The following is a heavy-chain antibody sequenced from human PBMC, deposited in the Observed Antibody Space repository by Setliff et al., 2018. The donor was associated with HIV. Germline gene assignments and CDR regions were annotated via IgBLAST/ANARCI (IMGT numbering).Heavy chain of an antibody. J-gene: IGHJ5*02. V-gene: IGHV4-61*09. CDR1: GGSIISEISW. CDR3: AIDHVTNIAESGYGYTRIDP. CDR2: IYMRGGT. D-gene: IGHD5-18*01. Sequence: PSETLSLTCTVSGGSIISEISWWAWIRQPAGKGPEWLGQIYMRGGTDYNPSLEGRVTISLDTSKNQSSLKLTSVTAADTAVYYCAIDHVTNIAESGYGYTRIDPWGPGISVTVSS.